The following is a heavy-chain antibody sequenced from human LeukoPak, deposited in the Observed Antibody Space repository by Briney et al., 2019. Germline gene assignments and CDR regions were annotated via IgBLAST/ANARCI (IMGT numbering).Heavy chain of an antibody. CDR1: GFTFSSYA. J-gene: IGHJ4*02. V-gene: IGHV3-23*01. Sequence: GGSLRLSCAASGFTFSSYAMSWVRQARRKGLEWVSAISGSGGSTYYADSVKGRFTISRDNSKNTLYLQMNSLRAEDTAVYYCAKNIAVAGTNYFDYWGQGTLVTVSS. D-gene: IGHD6-19*01. CDR2: ISGSGGST. CDR3: AKNIAVAGTNYFDY.